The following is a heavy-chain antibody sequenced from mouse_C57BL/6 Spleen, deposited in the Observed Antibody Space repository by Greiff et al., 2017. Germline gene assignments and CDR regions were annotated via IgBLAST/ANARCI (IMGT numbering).Heavy chain of an antibody. D-gene: IGHD2-5*01. CDR1: GYTFTSYW. CDR2: IDPNSGGT. J-gene: IGHJ4*01. CDR3: ARPYYSNIGGDYYAMDY. V-gene: IGHV1-72*01. Sequence: VQLQQPGAELVKPGASVKLSCKASGYTFTSYWLHWVKQRPGRGLEWIGRIDPNSGGTKYNEKFKSKATLTVDKPSSTAYMQLSSLTSEDSAVYYCARPYYSNIGGDYYAMDYWGQGTSVTVSS.